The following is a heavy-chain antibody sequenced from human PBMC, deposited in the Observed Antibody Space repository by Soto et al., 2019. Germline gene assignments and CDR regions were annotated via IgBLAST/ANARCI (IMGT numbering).Heavy chain of an antibody. CDR3: ARDLPLGYCTSASCYAGSQDV. J-gene: IGHJ6*04. Sequence: EVQMVESGGGLVKPGGSLRLSCAASGFTFGGYSMNWVRQAPGKELESVSCISSSSSYIYYADSVKGRFTISRDNAKNSLYLQMNSLRAEDTAVYYCARDLPLGYCTSASCYAGSQDVWGKGTTVTVSS. CDR1: GFTFGGYS. V-gene: IGHV3-21*01. D-gene: IGHD2-2*01. CDR2: ISSSSSYI.